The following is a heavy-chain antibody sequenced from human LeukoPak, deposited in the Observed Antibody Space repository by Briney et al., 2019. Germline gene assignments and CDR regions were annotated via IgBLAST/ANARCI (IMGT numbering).Heavy chain of an antibody. J-gene: IGHJ4*02. CDR1: GFTFSSYA. V-gene: IGHV3-23*01. Sequence: PGGSLRLSCAASGFTFSSYAMSWVRQAPGKGLERVSAISGSGGSTYYADSVKGRFTISRDNSKNTPYLQMNSLRAEDTAVYYCAKDRAVAGTYYFDYWGQGTLVTVSS. CDR3: AKDRAVAGTYYFDY. CDR2: ISGSGGST. D-gene: IGHD6-19*01.